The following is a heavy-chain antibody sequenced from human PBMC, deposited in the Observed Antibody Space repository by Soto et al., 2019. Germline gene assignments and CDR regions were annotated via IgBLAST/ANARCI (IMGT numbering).Heavy chain of an antibody. D-gene: IGHD6-13*01. CDR3: AKDWDFGGTDRAAAGTSDY. CDR1: GFTFSSYA. CDR2: ISGSGGST. J-gene: IGHJ4*02. Sequence: QPGGSLRLSCAASGFTFSSYAMSWVRQAPGKGLEWVSAISGSGGSTYYADSVKGRFTISRDNSKNTLYLQMNSLRAEDTAVYYCAKDWDFGGTDRAAAGTSDYWGQGTLVTVSS. V-gene: IGHV3-23*01.